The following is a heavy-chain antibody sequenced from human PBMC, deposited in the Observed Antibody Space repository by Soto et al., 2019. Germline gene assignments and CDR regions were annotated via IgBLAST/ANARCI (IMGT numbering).Heavy chain of an antibody. CDR1: GGTFRSYI. Sequence: SVKVSCKASGGTFRSYIISWVRQDTGQGLEWMGRIIPILGIANYAQKFQGRVTITADKSTSTAYMELSSLRSEDTAVYYCARATTANSNWFDPCGQGTLVTVSS. J-gene: IGHJ5*02. CDR3: ARATTANSNWFDP. V-gene: IGHV1-69*02. CDR2: IIPILGIA. D-gene: IGHD4-17*01.